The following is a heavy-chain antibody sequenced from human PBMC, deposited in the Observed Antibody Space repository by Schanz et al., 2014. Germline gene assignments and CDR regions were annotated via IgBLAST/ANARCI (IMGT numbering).Heavy chain of an antibody. CDR1: GYTFTSYD. V-gene: IGHV1-8*01. CDR3: TKGRTFGR. Sequence: QVQLVQSGAEVKKPGASVKVSCKASGYTFTSYDINWVRHATGQGLEWMGWMNSKTGNTGYAQRFQGRVTMTRNTSITTAYLELSSLRSGDTAVYYCTKGRTFGRWGQGTLVTVSS. D-gene: IGHD3-16*01. CDR2: MNSKTGNT. J-gene: IGHJ4*02.